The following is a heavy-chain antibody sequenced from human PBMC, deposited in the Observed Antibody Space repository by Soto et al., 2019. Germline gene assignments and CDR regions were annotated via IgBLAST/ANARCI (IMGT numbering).Heavy chain of an antibody. Sequence: ESGGGLVQPGGSLRLSCAASGFTFSSYAMSWVRQAPGKGLEWVSAISGSGGSTYYADSVKGRFTISRDNSKNTLYLQMNSLRAEDTAVYYCANREVRVLQVGYWGQGTLVTVSS. CDR3: ANREVRVLQVGY. D-gene: IGHD3-10*01. CDR1: GFTFSSYA. V-gene: IGHV3-23*01. CDR2: ISGSGGST. J-gene: IGHJ4*02.